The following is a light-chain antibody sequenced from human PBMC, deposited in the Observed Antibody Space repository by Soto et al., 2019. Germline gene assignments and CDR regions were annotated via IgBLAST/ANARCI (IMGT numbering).Light chain of an antibody. V-gene: IGLV2-23*01. Sequence: QSALTQPASVSGSPGQSITISCTGTNGDVGSYDLVSWFQQHPGEGPKLVIYEGSRRPSGVSNRFSASKSGNTASLTISGLQAEDDAHYYCCSYADSDTMIFGGGTKLTVL. CDR3: CSYADSDTMI. CDR2: EGS. CDR1: NGDVGSYDL. J-gene: IGLJ2*01.